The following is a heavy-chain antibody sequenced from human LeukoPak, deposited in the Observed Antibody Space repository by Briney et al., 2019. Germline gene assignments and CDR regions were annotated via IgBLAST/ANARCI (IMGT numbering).Heavy chain of an antibody. J-gene: IGHJ4*02. D-gene: IGHD1-26*01. CDR2: IYYSGST. CDR3: ARKRGRDQWTWELLIREYYFDY. Sequence: PSETLSLTCTVSGGSISSSSYYWGWIRQPPGKGLEWIVSIYYSGSTYYNPSLKSRVTISVDKSKNQFSLKLSSVTAADTAVYYCARKRGRDQWTWELLIREYYFDYWGQGTLVTVSS. V-gene: IGHV4-39*07. CDR1: GGSISSSSYY.